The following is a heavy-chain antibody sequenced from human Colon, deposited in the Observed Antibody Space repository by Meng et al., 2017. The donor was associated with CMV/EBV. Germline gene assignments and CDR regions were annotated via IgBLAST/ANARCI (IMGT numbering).Heavy chain of an antibody. V-gene: IGHV3-15*01. CDR1: GFTFSTAW. D-gene: IGHD6-19*01. Sequence: GRLVEPGGGLVKPGGSLRLSCAVSGFTFSTAWMSWVRQSPGKGLEWVGHIKSKTDGGTTDYAAPEKGRFTISRDDSKNTLYLQMNSLKTDDTGVYYCTKELGAGSFDSWGQGTLVTVSS. CDR2: IKSKTDGGTT. CDR3: TKELGAGSFDS. J-gene: IGHJ4*02.